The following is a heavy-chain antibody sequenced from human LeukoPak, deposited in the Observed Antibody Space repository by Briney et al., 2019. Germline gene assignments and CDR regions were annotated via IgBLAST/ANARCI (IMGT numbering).Heavy chain of an antibody. V-gene: IGHV5-51*01. CDR3: ARRGYCSSVTCYGAVKGAFDI. Sequence: PGESLKISCTGFGDSFTMYWIGWVRQMPGKGLEWMGIIYPGDSETRYSPSFQGQVTISVDKSINTAYLQWSNLKASDTAIYYCARRGYCSSVTCYGAVKGAFDIWGQGTMVTVSS. CDR1: GDSFTMYW. CDR2: IYPGDSET. J-gene: IGHJ3*02. D-gene: IGHD2-2*03.